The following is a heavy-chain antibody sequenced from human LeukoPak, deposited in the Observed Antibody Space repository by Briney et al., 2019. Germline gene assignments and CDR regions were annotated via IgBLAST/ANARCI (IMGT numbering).Heavy chain of an antibody. V-gene: IGHV3-30-3*01. J-gene: IGHJ6*02. CDR1: GFTLSSYA. CDR2: ISCDGSNK. CDR3: ARTTYYYGSGTLMDV. D-gene: IGHD3-10*01. Sequence: GGSLRLSCAASGFTLSSYAMHWVRQAPGQGLDWVAIISCDGSNKYYADSVKGRFTISRDNSKNTLYLQMNSLRAEDTAVYYCARTTYYYGSGTLMDVWGQGTTVTVSS.